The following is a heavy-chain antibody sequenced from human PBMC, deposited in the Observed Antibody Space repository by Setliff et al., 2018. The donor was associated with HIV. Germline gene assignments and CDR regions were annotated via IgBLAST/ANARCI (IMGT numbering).Heavy chain of an antibody. CDR1: GFSFSLFA. V-gene: IGHV3-30-3*01. CDR2: ISNSGSTK. D-gene: IGHD3-10*02. CDR3: AKDVDVGLSRYFDY. Sequence: PGGSLRLSCAASGFSFSLFAMHWVRQAPGKGLEWVAVISNSGSTKDYAASVKGRFTISRDNSKSTVYLQMSSLRVDDTAVYYCAKDVDVGLSRYFDYWGQGTLVTVSS. J-gene: IGHJ4*02.